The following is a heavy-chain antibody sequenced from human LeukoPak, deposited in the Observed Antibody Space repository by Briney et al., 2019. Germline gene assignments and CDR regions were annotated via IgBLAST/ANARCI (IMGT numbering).Heavy chain of an antibody. V-gene: IGHV3-66*01. CDR2: IYSGGST. J-gene: IGHJ6*02. D-gene: IGHD4-17*01. CDR1: GFTVGSNY. CDR3: ARVATNYGDYPGGYYYGMDV. Sequence: GGSLRLSCAASGFTVGSNYMSWVRQAPGKGLEWVSVIYSGGSTYYADSVKGRFTISRDNSKNTLYLQVNSLRAEDTAVYYCARVATNYGDYPGGYYYGMDVWGQGTTVTVSS.